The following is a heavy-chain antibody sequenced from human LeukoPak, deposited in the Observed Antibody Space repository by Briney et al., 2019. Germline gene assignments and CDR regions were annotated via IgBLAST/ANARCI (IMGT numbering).Heavy chain of an antibody. V-gene: IGHV4-31*03. CDR1: GGSISSGGYY. CDR2: IYYSGST. D-gene: IGHD1-26*01. Sequence: PSETLSLTCTVSGGSISSGGYYWSWIRQHPGKGLEWIGYIYYSGSTYYNPSLKSRVTMSVDTSKNQFSLKLSSVTAADTAVYYCARDVMRGGSYGEWGQGTLVTVSS. J-gene: IGHJ4*02. CDR3: ARDVMRGGSYGE.